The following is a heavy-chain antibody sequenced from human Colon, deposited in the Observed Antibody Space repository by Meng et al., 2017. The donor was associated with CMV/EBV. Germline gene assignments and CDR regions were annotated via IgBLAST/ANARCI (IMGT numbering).Heavy chain of an antibody. J-gene: IGHJ4*02. CDR1: GFTFSSYG. D-gene: IGHD4-17*01. CDR2: IRNDRSYE. Sequence: GHVVGSGGGCVQPGGSLRLSFAASGFTFSSYGMHWVRQAPGKGLEWVTFIRNDRSYEYYADSVQGRFTVSRDNSKNTMYLQMNSLGGDDTAVYYCAKVADYADFVMEYWGQGTLVTVSS. V-gene: IGHV3-30*02. CDR3: AKVADYADFVMEY.